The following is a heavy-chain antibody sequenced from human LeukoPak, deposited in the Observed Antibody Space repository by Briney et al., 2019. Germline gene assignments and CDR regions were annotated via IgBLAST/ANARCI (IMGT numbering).Heavy chain of an antibody. CDR3: TRGVAVSGTDY. V-gene: IGHV3-74*01. J-gene: IGHJ4*02. Sequence: PGGSLRLSCAASGFTFDDYAVHWVRQAPGKGLVWVSRINNDGSGTSYADSVKGRFIISRDNAKNTLYLQMNSLRVEDAAVYYCTRGVAVSGTDYWGQGTLVTVSS. CDR2: INNDGSGT. D-gene: IGHD6-19*01. CDR1: GFTFDDYA.